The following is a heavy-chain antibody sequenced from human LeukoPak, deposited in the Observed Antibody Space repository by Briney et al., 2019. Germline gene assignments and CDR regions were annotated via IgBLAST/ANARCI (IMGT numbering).Heavy chain of an antibody. D-gene: IGHD7-27*01. CDR3: AGERAWGSPDY. J-gene: IGHJ4*02. Sequence: GGSLRLSCAASGFSSSDYYMSWIRQAPGKGLEWVSYISSSSSYTNYGDSVKGRFTISRDNAQNSLYLQMNSLRAEDTAVYYCAGERAWGSPDYWGQGTLVTVSS. CDR1: GFSSSDYY. CDR2: ISSSSSYT. V-gene: IGHV3-11*06.